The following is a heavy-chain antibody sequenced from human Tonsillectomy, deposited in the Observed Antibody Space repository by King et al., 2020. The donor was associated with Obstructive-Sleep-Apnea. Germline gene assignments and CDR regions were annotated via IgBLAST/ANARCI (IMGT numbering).Heavy chain of an antibody. V-gene: IGHV3-21*01. CDR3: ATDRTGSLDY. D-gene: IGHD3-10*01. CDR2: ISTCSSYI. Sequence: VQLVDFGGGLVKPGVALRLFCAASGFIFSSYSLNGVRQAPVKGLDWFSSISTCSSYIYDAYSVKVRFTISRDNAKNSLYLQMNSLRAEDTAVYYCATDRTGSLDYWGQGTLATVSS. CDR1: GFIFSSYS. J-gene: IGHJ4*02.